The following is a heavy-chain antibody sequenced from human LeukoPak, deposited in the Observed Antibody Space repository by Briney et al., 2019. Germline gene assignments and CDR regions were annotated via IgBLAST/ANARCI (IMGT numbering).Heavy chain of an antibody. J-gene: IGHJ4*02. V-gene: IGHV1-3*01. CDR1: GGTFSSYA. Sequence: ASVKVSCKASGGTFSSYAISWVRQAPEQGLEWMGWINAGNGNTKYSQKFQGRVTITRDTSASTAYMELSSLRSEDTAVYYCASSSGFLVGYFDYWGQGTLVTVSS. D-gene: IGHD3-22*01. CDR3: ASSSGFLVGYFDY. CDR2: INAGNGNT.